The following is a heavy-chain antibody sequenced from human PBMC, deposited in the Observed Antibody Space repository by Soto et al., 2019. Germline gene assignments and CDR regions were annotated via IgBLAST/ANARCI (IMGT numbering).Heavy chain of an antibody. V-gene: IGHV3-43*01. CDR2: ISGDGGST. J-gene: IGHJ6*02. CDR3: ATGLLYGSYGLDV. Sequence: GGSLRLSCAASGFTFDDYNMHWVRQAPGKGLEWVSLISGDGGSTFYADSVKGRFTISRDNSKKSLYLQMNSLRTEDTALYYCATGLLYGSYGLDVWGQGTTVTVSS. CDR1: GFTFDDYN. D-gene: IGHD3-3*01.